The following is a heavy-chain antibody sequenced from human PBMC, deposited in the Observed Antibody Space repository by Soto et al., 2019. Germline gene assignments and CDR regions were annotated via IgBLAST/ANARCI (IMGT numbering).Heavy chain of an antibody. J-gene: IGHJ4*02. V-gene: IGHV3-30-3*01. CDR1: GFTFSSFV. CDR2: ISYDGSNK. CDR3: ARDVMTSVTEDY. Sequence: QVQLMESGGGVVQSGRSLRLSCAVSGFTFSSFVMHWVRQAPGKGLEWVAMISYDGSNKNYADSVKGRFTISRDNSKDTLYLQMNSVRAEDTAKYFCARDVMTSVTEDYWGQGTLVTVSS. D-gene: IGHD4-17*01.